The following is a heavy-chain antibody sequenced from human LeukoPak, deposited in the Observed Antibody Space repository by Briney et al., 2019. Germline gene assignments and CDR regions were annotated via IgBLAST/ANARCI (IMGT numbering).Heavy chain of an antibody. CDR1: GGSFSVWY. J-gene: IGHJ4*01. Sequence: SETLSLTCAIYGGSFSVWYWSWVRQSPGKGLEWIAEITHSGRTHYNPSLKSRVTISADTSKNQFSLRLTSVTAADTAVYYCAPIFGGSSDFASWGQGTLVTVSS. D-gene: IGHD3-10*02. CDR3: APIFGGSSDFAS. CDR2: ITHSGRT. V-gene: IGHV4-34*01.